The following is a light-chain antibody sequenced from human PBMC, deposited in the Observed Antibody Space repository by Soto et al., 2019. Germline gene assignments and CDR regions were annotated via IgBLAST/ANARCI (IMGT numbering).Light chain of an antibody. J-gene: IGKJ1*01. CDR2: GAS. V-gene: IGKV3-20*01. Sequence: EVMLTQSPGTLSLSPGERATLSCRASQSVSSNYLAWYQQKSGQAPRLLIYGASNRATGIPDRFSGSGSGTDFTINIRRLEPEDFAVYYCQQYDTSPRTFGQGTKVDFK. CDR3: QQYDTSPRT. CDR1: QSVSSNY.